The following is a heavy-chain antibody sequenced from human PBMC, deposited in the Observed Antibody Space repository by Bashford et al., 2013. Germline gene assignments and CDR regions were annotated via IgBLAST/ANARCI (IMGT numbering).Heavy chain of an antibody. CDR2: VYTTGTT. CDR1: GGSINTYY. CDR3: AREKWGSGIGLHSEY. Sequence: SSETLSLTCTVSGGSINTYYWNWIRQAAGKGLEWMGRVYTTGTTDNNPSLRDRVTLSVDTSRNQVSLRLSLVTAADTAVYYCAREKWGSGIGLHSEYWGHGILVTVSS. J-gene: IGHJ4*01. V-gene: IGHV4-4*07. D-gene: IGHD3-16*01.